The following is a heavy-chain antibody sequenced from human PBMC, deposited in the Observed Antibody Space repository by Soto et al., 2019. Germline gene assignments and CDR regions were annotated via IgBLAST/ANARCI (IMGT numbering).Heavy chain of an antibody. J-gene: IGHJ6*02. CDR2: INPSGGST. D-gene: IGHD1-26*01. CDR1: GYTFTSYY. Sequence: ASVKVSCKASGYTFTSYYMHWVRQAPGQGLEWMGIINPSGGSTSYAQKFQGRVTMTRDTSTSTVYMELSSLRSEDTAVYYCARDIGATPSYYYGMDLWGQGTTVTVSS. V-gene: IGHV1-46*01. CDR3: ARDIGATPSYYYGMDL.